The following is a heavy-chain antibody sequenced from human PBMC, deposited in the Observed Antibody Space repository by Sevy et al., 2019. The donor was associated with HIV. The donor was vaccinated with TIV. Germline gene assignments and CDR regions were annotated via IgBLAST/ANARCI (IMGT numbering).Heavy chain of an antibody. CDR2: ISGSGFNT. CDR3: AKDRFDGSGYYPEGAFDI. CDR1: GFTFSNYA. V-gene: IGHV3-23*01. J-gene: IGHJ3*02. D-gene: IGHD3-22*01. Sequence: GGSLRLSCAASGFTFSNYALNWVRQVPGKGLEWVSTISGSGFNTYYGDSVKGRFTISRDNSKNTLYLQMSSLSPEDTALYYCAKDRFDGSGYYPEGAFDIWGQGTKVTVS.